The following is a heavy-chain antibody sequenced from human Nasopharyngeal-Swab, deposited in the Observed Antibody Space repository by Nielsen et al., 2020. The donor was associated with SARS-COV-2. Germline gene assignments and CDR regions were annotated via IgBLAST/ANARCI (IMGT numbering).Heavy chain of an antibody. CDR1: GFTFDDYA. Sequence: SLKISCAASGFTFDDYAMHWVRQVPGKGLEWVSRISWNSGNIIYADSVRGRFTISRDNTKKILLLEMNSLRPEDTAFYYCAKDACSTNCHFEFWGQGTLVTVSS. CDR3: AKDACSTNCHFEF. V-gene: IGHV3-9*01. CDR2: ISWNSGNI. J-gene: IGHJ4*02. D-gene: IGHD1-1*01.